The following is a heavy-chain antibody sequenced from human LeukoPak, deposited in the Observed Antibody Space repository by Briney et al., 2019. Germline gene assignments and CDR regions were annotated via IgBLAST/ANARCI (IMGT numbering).Heavy chain of an antibody. CDR1: GFTFSNAW. CDR3: MVWLPAGNWFDP. Sequence: PGGSLRLSCAASGFTFSNAWMSWVRQAPGKGLEWVGRIKSKTDGGTTDYAAPVKGRFTISRDDSKNTLYLQMNSLKTEDTAVYYCMVWLPAGNWFDPWGQGTLVTVSS. V-gene: IGHV3-15*01. J-gene: IGHJ5*02. D-gene: IGHD5-12*01. CDR2: IKSKTDGGTT.